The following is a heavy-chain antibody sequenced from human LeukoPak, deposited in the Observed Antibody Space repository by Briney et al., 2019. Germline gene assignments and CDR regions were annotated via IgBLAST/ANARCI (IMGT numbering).Heavy chain of an antibody. CDR2: IRQDGSEK. D-gene: IGHD3-22*01. V-gene: IGHV3-7*04. Sequence: GGSLRLSCEVSGFTFTDYWMNWVRQAPGKGPEWVASIRQDGSEKYYVDSVKGRFTISRDNAKNSLYLQMNSLRAEDTAVYYCARAVPPYYYDSSGYYLDYWGQGTLVTVSS. J-gene: IGHJ4*02. CDR3: ARAVPPYYYDSSGYYLDY. CDR1: GFTFTDYW.